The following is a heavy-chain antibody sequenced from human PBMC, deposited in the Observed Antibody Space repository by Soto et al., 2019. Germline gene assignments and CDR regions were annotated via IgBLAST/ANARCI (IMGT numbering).Heavy chain of an antibody. D-gene: IGHD2-15*01. CDR3: SSQYCSGSSCYLDY. CDR1: GYRFTSYW. V-gene: IGHV5-51*01. CDR2: IYPSDSDT. J-gene: IGHJ4*02. Sequence: GESLKISCQGSGYRFTSYWIGWVRQMPGRGPEWMGIIYPSDSDTRYSPSLQGQVTISADKSISTAYLQWSSLKASDTAMYYGSSQYCSGSSCYLDYWGQGTLVTVSS.